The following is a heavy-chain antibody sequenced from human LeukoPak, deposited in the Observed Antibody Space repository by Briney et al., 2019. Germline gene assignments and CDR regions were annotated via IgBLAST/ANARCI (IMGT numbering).Heavy chain of an antibody. Sequence: PSETLSRTCTVSGGSFSSGSYYWSWIRQPAGKGLEWIARIYTSGSTNYNPSLKTRVTVSVDTSNNQFSLKLSSVAAADTAVYYCARGGGDWGFHQSDYWGQGTLVTVSS. D-gene: IGHD2-21*01. CDR3: ARGGGDWGFHQSDY. CDR2: IYTSGST. CDR1: GGSFSSGSYY. V-gene: IGHV4-61*02. J-gene: IGHJ4*02.